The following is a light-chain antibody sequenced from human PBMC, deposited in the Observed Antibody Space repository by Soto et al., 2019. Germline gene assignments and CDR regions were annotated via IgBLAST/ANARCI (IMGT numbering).Light chain of an antibody. J-gene: IGKJ4*01. Sequence: EIVLTQSPGTLSLSPGERATLSCRASQSVSSSYLAWYQQKPGQAPRLLIYGASSRATGIPDRCSGSGSGTDFTLTISRLEPEDFAVYYCQQYGSSPPGLTFGGGTNVEIK. CDR1: QSVSSSY. V-gene: IGKV3-20*01. CDR2: GAS. CDR3: QQYGSSPPGLT.